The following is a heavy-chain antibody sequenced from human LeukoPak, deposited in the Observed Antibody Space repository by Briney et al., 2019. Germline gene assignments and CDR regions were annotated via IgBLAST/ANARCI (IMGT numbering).Heavy chain of an antibody. CDR1: GFPLSGYS. J-gene: IGHJ4*02. CDR2: ISSTTNYI. Sequence: PGGSLRLSCAASGFPLSGYSMNWVRQAPGKGLEWVSSISSTTNYIYYPDSVKGRFTISRDNSKNTLYLQMNSLRAEDTAVYYCARGEGLFDYWGQGTLVTVSS. CDR3: ARGEGLFDY. V-gene: IGHV3-21*04.